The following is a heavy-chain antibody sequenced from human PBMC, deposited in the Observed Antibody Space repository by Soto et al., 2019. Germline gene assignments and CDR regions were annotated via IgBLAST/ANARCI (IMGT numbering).Heavy chain of an antibody. CDR1: GFIFSNYA. D-gene: IGHD2-15*01. CDR2: VSIGGST. V-gene: IGHV3-23*01. CDR3: AKRRGAGGHFDY. J-gene: IGHJ4*02. Sequence: PGGSLRLSCAASGFIFSNYAMSWVRQAPGKGLEWVAVVSIGGSTHYADSVRGRFTISRDNSKNTLSLQMNSLTAEDTAVYFCAKRRGAGGHFDYWGQGALVTVSS.